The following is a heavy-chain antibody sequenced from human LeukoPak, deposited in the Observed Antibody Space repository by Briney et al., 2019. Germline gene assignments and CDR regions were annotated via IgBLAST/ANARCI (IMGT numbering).Heavy chain of an antibody. CDR1: GFTFSSYW. J-gene: IGHJ4*02. V-gene: IGHV3-74*01. CDR3: ARVSWIQLWPAHFDY. D-gene: IGHD5-18*01. Sequence: GGSLRLSCAASGFTFSSYWMHWVRQAPGKGVGWVSRINSDGSSTSYADSVKGRFTISRDNAKNTLYLQMNSLRAEDTAVYYCARVSWIQLWPAHFDYWGQGTLVTVSS. CDR2: INSDGSST.